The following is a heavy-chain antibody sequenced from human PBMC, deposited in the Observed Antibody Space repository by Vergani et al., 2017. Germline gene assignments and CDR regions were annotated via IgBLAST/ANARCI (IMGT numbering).Heavy chain of an antibody. CDR3: AKDAFYGVTGYFDY. CDR1: GFTFSSYS. CDR2: ISSSSSYI. J-gene: IGHJ4*02. Sequence: EVQLVESGGGLVKPGGSLRLSCAASGFTFSSYSMNWVRQAPGKGLEWVSSISSSSSYIYYADSVKGRFTISRDNAKNSLYLQMNSLRAEDTAVYYCAKDAFYGVTGYFDYWGQGTLVTVSS. V-gene: IGHV3-21*01. D-gene: IGHD4-17*01.